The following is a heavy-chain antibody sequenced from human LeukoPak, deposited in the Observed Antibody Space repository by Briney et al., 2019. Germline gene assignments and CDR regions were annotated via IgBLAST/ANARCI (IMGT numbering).Heavy chain of an antibody. CDR2: ISSSSSTI. V-gene: IGHV3-48*03. Sequence: GGSLRLSCAASGFTFSSYEMNWVRQAPGKGLEWVSYISSSSSTIYYADSVKGRFTISRDNSKHTLYLQMNSLRAEDTAVYYCSKWKAIVLVPAARSPIDYWGQGTLVTVSS. CDR1: GFTFSSYE. D-gene: IGHD2-2*01. CDR3: SKWKAIVLVPAARSPIDY. J-gene: IGHJ4*02.